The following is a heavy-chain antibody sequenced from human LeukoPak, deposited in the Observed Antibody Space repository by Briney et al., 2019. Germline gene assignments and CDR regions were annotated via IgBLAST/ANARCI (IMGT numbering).Heavy chain of an antibody. CDR2: ISSSSSYI. D-gene: IGHD2-15*01. CDR3: ARGSGPKSYFDY. J-gene: IGHJ4*02. Sequence: GGSLRLSCAASGFTFSSYSMNWVRQAPGKGLEWVSSISSSSSYIYYADSVKGRFTISRDNAKNSLYLQMNSLRAEDTAVYYCARGSGPKSYFDYWGQGTLVTVSS. CDR1: GFTFSSYS. V-gene: IGHV3-21*01.